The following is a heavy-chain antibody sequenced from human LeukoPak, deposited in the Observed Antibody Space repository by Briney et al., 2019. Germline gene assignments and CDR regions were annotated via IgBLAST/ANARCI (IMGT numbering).Heavy chain of an antibody. V-gene: IGHV4-39*07. D-gene: IGHD2-21*02. CDR1: GGSISSSSYY. Sequence: SETLSLTCTVSGGSISSSSYYWGWIRQPPGKGLEWIGSIYYSGSTNYNPSLKSRVTISVDTSKNQFSLKLSSVTAADTAVYYCARERVVTGPFYCYYYMDVWGKGTTVTISS. CDR2: IYYSGST. J-gene: IGHJ6*03. CDR3: ARERVVTGPFYCYYYMDV.